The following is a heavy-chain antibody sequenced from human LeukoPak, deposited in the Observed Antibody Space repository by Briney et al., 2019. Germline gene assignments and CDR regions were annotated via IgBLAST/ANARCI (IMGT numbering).Heavy chain of an antibody. V-gene: IGHV3-30*18. CDR3: AKADSGWYRGHFDY. CDR1: GFTFSSYG. D-gene: IGHD6-19*01. Sequence: GGSLRLSCAAPGFTFSSYGMHWVRQAPGKGLEWVAVISYDGSNKYYADSVKGRFTISRDNAKNSLCLQMNSLRAEDTAVYYCAKADSGWYRGHFDYWGQGTLVTVSS. CDR2: ISYDGSNK. J-gene: IGHJ4*02.